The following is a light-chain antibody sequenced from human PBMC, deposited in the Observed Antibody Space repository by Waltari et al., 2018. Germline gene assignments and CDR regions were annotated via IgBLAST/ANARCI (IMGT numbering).Light chain of an antibody. V-gene: IGLV3-21*04. CDR1: SIGSKS. J-gene: IGLJ3*02. Sequence: SYVLTQPPSVSEAPGKTARITGGGNSIGSKSVHWYQQKPGQAPVVVMYYDNDRPAGIPERFSGSNSGNTATLTISRVEAGDEADYYCQVWDRSTDHRVFGGGTRLTVL. CDR3: QVWDRSTDHRV. CDR2: YDN.